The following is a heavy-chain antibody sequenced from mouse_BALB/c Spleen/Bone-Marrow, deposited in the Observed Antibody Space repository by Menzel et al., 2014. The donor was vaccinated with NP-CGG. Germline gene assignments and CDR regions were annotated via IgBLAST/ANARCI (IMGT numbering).Heavy chain of an antibody. CDR3: ARSRDYGSSYYAMDY. V-gene: IGHV14-3*02. CDR1: GFNIKDTY. CDR2: IDPANGNT. D-gene: IGHD1-1*01. Sequence: EVQLVESGAELVKPGASVKLSCTASGFNIKDTYMHWVKQRPEQCLEWIGRIDPANGNTKYDPKFQGKATITADTSSNTAYLQLSSLTSEDTAVYYCARSRDYGSSYYAMDYWGQGTSVTVSS. J-gene: IGHJ4*01.